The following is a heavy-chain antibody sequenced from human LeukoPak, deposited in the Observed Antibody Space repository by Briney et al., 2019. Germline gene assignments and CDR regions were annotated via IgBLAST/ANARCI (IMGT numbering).Heavy chain of an antibody. CDR2: IYYSGST. D-gene: IGHD5-12*01. CDR1: GGSISSSSYY. Sequence: SSETLSLTCTVSGGSISSSSYYWGWIRQPPGKGLEWIGSIYYSGSTYYNPSLKSRVTISVDTSKNQFSLKLSSVTAADTAVYYCARESRWLRRIDYWGQGTLVTVSS. CDR3: ARESRWLRRIDY. J-gene: IGHJ4*02. V-gene: IGHV4-39*07.